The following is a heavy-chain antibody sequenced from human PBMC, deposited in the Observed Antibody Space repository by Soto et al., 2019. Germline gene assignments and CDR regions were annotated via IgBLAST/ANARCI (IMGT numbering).Heavy chain of an antibody. D-gene: IGHD5-12*01. V-gene: IGHV1-8*01. CDR3: ARPTYSGYDSNY. J-gene: IGHJ4*02. CDR2: MNPNSGST. CDR1: AYTFTSYD. Sequence: ASVKVSCKASAYTFTSYDINWVRQATGQGLEGMGWMNPNSGSTGYAQKSQGRVTMTRNTSISTAYRELSSLRSEDSAVYYCARPTYSGYDSNYWGQGTLVTVSS.